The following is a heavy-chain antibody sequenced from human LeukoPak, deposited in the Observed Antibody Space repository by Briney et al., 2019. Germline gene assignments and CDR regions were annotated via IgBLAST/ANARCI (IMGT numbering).Heavy chain of an antibody. CDR3: ASPIRSGCSSTSCSLDY. D-gene: IGHD2-2*01. CDR1: GGTFTSYG. Sequence: GASVKVSCKASGGTFTSYGISWVRQAPGQGLEWMGWISAYNGNTNYAQKLQGRVTMTTDTSTSTAYMELRSLRSDDTAVYYCASPIRSGCSSTSCSLDYWGQGTLVTVSS. J-gene: IGHJ4*02. CDR2: ISAYNGNT. V-gene: IGHV1-18*01.